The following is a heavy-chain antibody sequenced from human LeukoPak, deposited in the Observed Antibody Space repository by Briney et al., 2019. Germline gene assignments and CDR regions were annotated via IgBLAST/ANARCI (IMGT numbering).Heavy chain of an antibody. Sequence: GGSLRLSGAASGFTFSSYGMSWVRQAPGKGLEWVANIKQDGSEKYYVDSVKGRFTISRDNAKNSLYLQMNSLRAEDTAVYYCARETYDILTGYWDYWGQGTLVTVSS. J-gene: IGHJ4*02. CDR1: GFTFSSYG. CDR2: IKQDGSEK. D-gene: IGHD3-9*01. V-gene: IGHV3-7*01. CDR3: ARETYDILTGYWDY.